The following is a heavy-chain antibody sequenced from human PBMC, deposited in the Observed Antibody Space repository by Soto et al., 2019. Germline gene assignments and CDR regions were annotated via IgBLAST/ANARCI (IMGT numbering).Heavy chain of an antibody. Sequence: SVKVSCKASGFTFTSSAVQWVRQARGERLEWKGWIVVGSSNTKYAQKFQERVTITRDLSTSTAYMELSSLRSEDTAVYYCAAILGYCSGGSCYSGPFYGMDVWGQGTTVTV. CDR1: GFTFTSSA. J-gene: IGHJ6*02. CDR2: IVVGSSNT. D-gene: IGHD2-15*01. V-gene: IGHV1-58*01. CDR3: AAILGYCSGGSCYSGPFYGMDV.